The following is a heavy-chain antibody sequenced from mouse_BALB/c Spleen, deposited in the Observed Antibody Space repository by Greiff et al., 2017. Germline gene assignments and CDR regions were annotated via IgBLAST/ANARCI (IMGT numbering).Heavy chain of an antibody. J-gene: IGHJ4*01. CDR3: ARAQVRRGRRAMDY. V-gene: IGHV1-19*01. CDR1: GYTFTDYY. Sequence: EVQLQQSGPELVKPGASVKMSCKASGYTFTDYYMDWVKQSHGESFEWIGRVNPYNGGTSYNQKFKGKATLTVDKSSSTAYMELNSLTSEDSAVYYCARAQVRRGRRAMDYWGQGTSVTVSS. CDR2: VNPYNGGT. D-gene: IGHD2-14*01.